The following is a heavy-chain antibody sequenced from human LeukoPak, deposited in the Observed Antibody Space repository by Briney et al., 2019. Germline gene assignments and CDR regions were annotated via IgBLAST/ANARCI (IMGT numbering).Heavy chain of an antibody. Sequence: SETLSLTCAVSGGSISSSNWWSWVRQPPGKGLEWIGEIYHSGSTNYNPSLKSRVTISVDTSKNQFSLKLSSVTAADTAVYYCARGYSGSYPHWGQGTLVTVSS. V-gene: IGHV4-4*02. CDR2: IYHSGST. CDR1: GGSISSSNW. J-gene: IGHJ4*02. CDR3: ARGYSGSYPH. D-gene: IGHD1-26*01.